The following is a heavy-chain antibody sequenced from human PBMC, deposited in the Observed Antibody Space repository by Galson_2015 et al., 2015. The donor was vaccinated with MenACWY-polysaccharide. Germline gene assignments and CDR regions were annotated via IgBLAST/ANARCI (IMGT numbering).Heavy chain of an antibody. CDR2: MNPNSGNT. Sequence: SVKVSCKASGYTFTSYDINWVRQATGLGLEWMGWMNPNSGNTGYAQKFQGRVTMTRNTSITTAYMEPSSLRSEDAAVYYCARGRGYSSDWYHLDHWGQGTLVTVSS. J-gene: IGHJ4*02. CDR3: ARGRGYSSDWYHLDH. CDR1: GYTFTSYD. V-gene: IGHV1-8*01. D-gene: IGHD6-19*01.